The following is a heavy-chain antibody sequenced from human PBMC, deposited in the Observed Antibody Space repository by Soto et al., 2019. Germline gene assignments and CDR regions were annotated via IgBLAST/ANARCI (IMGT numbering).Heavy chain of an antibody. CDR1: GGSLSSYP. CDR3: AIPAGGHDAGGNYMDV. V-gene: IGHV1-69*02. Sequence: QVQLLQSGSEVKKPGSSVKVSCRASGGSLSSYPVTWVRQAPGQGLEWMGRIIPIVGLTNYAQKFQGRVTITADKSTSTAYKELSSLLSDDTAVYYCAIPAGGHDAGGNYMDVWGKGTTVIVSS. D-gene: IGHD2-8*02. CDR2: IIPIVGLT. J-gene: IGHJ6*03.